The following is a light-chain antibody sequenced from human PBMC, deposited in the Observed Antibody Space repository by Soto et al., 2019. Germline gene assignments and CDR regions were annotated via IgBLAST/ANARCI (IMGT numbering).Light chain of an antibody. CDR1: QGISSY. V-gene: IGKV1-9*01. Sequence: DIQLTQSPSFLSASIGDRVTITCRASQGISSYLAWYQQKPGKSPKLLIYAASTLRSGVPSKFSGSRSGTEFTLTISSLQPEDFATYYCQQLFSFPVTFGQGTKLEIK. CDR2: AAS. CDR3: QQLFSFPVT. J-gene: IGKJ2*01.